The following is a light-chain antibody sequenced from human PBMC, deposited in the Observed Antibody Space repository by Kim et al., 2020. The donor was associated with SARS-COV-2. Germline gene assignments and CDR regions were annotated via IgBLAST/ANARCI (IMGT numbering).Light chain of an antibody. CDR2: AAS. V-gene: IGKV1-39*01. CDR1: QSISSY. CDR3: QQSYSTPLLT. Sequence: DIQMTQSPSSLSASVGDRVTITCRASQSISSYLNWYQQKPGKAPKLLIYAASSLQSGVPSRFSGSGSGTDFTLTISSLQPEDFATYYCQQSYSTPLLTFGGGTKLEI. J-gene: IGKJ4*01.